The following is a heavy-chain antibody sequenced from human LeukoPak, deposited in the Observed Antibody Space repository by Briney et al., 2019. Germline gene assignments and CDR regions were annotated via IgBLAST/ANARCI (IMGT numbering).Heavy chain of an antibody. D-gene: IGHD3-3*01. Sequence: PGGSLRLSCAASGFTFSIYAMNWVRQAPGKGLEWVSSISANGGETHYADSVEGRFTVSRDNFKNTLYLQINNPRVEDTAVYYCAKRYYDFPLDYWGQGTLVTVSS. J-gene: IGHJ4*02. CDR1: GFTFSIYA. CDR3: AKRYYDFPLDY. V-gene: IGHV3-23*01. CDR2: ISANGGET.